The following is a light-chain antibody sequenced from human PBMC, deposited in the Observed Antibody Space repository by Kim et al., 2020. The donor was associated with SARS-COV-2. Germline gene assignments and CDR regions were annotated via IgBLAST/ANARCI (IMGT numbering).Light chain of an antibody. CDR3: QAWDSSTAVV. CDR1: KLGDKY. CDR2: QDS. J-gene: IGLJ2*01. V-gene: IGLV3-1*01. Sequence: SYELTQPPSVSVSPGQTASITCSGDKLGDKYACWYQQKPGQSPVLIIYQDSKRPSGIPERFSRSNSGNTATLTISGTQAMDEADYYCQAWDSSTAVVFGG.